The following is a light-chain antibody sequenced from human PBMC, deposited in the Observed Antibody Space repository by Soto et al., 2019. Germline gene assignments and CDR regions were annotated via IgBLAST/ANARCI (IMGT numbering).Light chain of an antibody. Sequence: DIQMTQAPSSLPASVGDKVTISCRASQTIGSYLNWYKQRPGKAPNIMISAASTLQSGVPSRVSGSGSGTDFTLTITSLQPEDFATYYCQQSYNTPRTFGQGTKVDIK. CDR1: QTIGSY. CDR3: QQSYNTPRT. V-gene: IGKV1-39*01. J-gene: IGKJ1*01. CDR2: AAS.